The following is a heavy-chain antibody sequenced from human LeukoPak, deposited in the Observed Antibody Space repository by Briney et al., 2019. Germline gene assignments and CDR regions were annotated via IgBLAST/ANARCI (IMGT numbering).Heavy chain of an antibody. D-gene: IGHD5-18*01. V-gene: IGHV4-30-4*01. J-gene: IGHJ6*02. CDR2: IYYTGKT. Sequence: PSQTLSLTCTVSGDSISRGNDYWSWIRQPPGKGLEWIGYIYYTGKTYCNTSLTRRLIISVDTSQNQFSLKLKSVTAADTAVYYCARVDTTMVPDVWGQGTTVTVSS. CDR3: ARVDTTMVPDV. CDR1: GDSISRGNDY.